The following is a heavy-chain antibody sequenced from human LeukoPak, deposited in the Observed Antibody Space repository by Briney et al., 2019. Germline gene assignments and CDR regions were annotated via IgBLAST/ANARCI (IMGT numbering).Heavy chain of an antibody. CDR2: ISYDGSNK. J-gene: IGHJ4*02. Sequence: GGSLRLSCAASGFTFSSYGMHWVRQAPGKGLEWVAVISYDGSNKYYADSVKGRFTISRDNSKNTLYLQMNSLRAEDTAVYYCAEGVFMDYWGQGTLVTVSS. D-gene: IGHD2-8*01. CDR1: GFTFSSYG. V-gene: IGHV3-30*18. CDR3: AEGVFMDY.